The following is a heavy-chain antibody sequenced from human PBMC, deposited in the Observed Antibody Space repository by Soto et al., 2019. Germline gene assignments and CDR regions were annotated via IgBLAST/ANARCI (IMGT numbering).Heavy chain of an antibody. J-gene: IGHJ5*02. CDR1: GGSISSGGYY. Sequence: SETLSLTCTVSGGSISSGGYYWSWIRQHPGKGLEWIGYIYYSGSAYYNPSLKSRVTISVDTSKDQFSLRLSSVTAADTAVYYCARDAGGWYQLLSPRFDPWGQGTLVTVSS. CDR3: ARDAGGWYQLLSPRFDP. V-gene: IGHV4-31*03. D-gene: IGHD2-2*01. CDR2: IYYSGSA.